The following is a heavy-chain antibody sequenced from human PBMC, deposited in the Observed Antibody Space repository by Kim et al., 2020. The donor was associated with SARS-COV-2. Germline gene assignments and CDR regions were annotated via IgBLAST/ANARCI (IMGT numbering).Heavy chain of an antibody. D-gene: IGHD7-27*01. CDR2: T. Sequence: TNYAQKLQGRVTMTRDTSTSTAYMELRSLRSDDTAVYYCARDGDRGLFDYWGQGTLVTVSS. V-gene: IGHV1-18*01. J-gene: IGHJ4*02. CDR3: ARDGDRGLFDY.